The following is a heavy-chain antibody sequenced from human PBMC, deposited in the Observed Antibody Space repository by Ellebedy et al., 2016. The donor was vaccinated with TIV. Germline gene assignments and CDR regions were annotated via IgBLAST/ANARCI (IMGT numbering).Heavy chain of an antibody. CDR1: GFSFSVYS. CDR3: LGYSSSC. J-gene: IGHJ4*02. V-gene: IGHV3-30*04. Sequence: GESLKISCAASGFSFSVYSINWVRQAPGKGLEWVALISYDGKNKNYADSVKGRFSISRDNSKSTLYLQMNSLRAEETAIYYCLGYSSSCWGQGTLVTVSS. CDR2: ISYDGKNK. D-gene: IGHD6-6*01.